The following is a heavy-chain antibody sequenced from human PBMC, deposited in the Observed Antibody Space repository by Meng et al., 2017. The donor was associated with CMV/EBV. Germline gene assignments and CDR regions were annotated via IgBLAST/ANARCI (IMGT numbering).Heavy chain of an antibody. CDR2: IYGSGNT. V-gene: IGHV3-66*01. Sequence: RLVESGVGLVQPGGSLSLSCTASGFTVSSNYMSWVRQAPGKGLEWISIIYGSGNTYYGDSVKGRFTISRDNSKNTLYLQMNSLRAEDTAVYYCAREIPQAWGYWGQGTLVTISS. CDR1: GFTVSSNY. CDR3: AREIPQAWGY. D-gene: IGHD2-21*01. J-gene: IGHJ4*02.